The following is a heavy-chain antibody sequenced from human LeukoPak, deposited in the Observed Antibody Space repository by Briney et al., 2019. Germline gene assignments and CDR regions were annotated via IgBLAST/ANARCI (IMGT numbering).Heavy chain of an antibody. J-gene: IGHJ3*02. Sequence: GGSLRLSCAASGFTFSSYGMHCVRQAPGKGLEWVAVISYDGSNKYYADSVKGRFTISRDNSKNTLYLQMNSLRAEDTAVYYCAKVLGYYYDSSGYYSHDAFDIWGQGTMVTVSS. D-gene: IGHD3-22*01. CDR1: GFTFSSYG. CDR3: AKVLGYYYDSSGYYSHDAFDI. CDR2: ISYDGSNK. V-gene: IGHV3-30*18.